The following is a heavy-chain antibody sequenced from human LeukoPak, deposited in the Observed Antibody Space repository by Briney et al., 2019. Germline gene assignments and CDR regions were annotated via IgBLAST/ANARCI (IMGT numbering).Heavy chain of an antibody. CDR3: AKDSIGYDSSGYSEY. CDR2: ISDSGGST. J-gene: IGHJ4*02. V-gene: IGHV3-23*01. CDR1: GFTFSNYA. Sequence: GGSLRLSCAASGFTFSNYAMSWVRQAPGKGLEWVSTISDSGGSTYSADSVKGRFTISRDNSKNTLYLQMNSLRTEDTAVYYCAKDSIGYDSSGYSEYWGQGTLVTVSS. D-gene: IGHD3-22*01.